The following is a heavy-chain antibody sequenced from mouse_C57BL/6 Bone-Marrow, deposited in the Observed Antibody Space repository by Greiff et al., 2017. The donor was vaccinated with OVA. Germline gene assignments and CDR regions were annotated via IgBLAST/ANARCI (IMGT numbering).Heavy chain of an antibody. Sequence: EVQGVESGGDLVKPGGSLKLSCAASGFTFSSYGMSWVRQTPDKRLEWVATISSGGSYTYYPDRVKGRFTISRDNAKNTLYLQMSSLKSEDTAMYYCSSTYVYDAFAYWGQGPLVTVSA. CDR3: SSTYVYDAFAY. CDR2: ISSGGSYT. D-gene: IGHD2-2*01. V-gene: IGHV5-6*01. CDR1: GFTFSSYG. J-gene: IGHJ3*01.